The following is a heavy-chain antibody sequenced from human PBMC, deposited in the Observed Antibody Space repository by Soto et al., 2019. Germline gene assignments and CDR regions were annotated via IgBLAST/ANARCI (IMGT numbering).Heavy chain of an antibody. CDR1: GFSFSTYS. V-gene: IGHV3-21*03. J-gene: IGHJ5*02. D-gene: IGHD3-9*01. CDR3: AREIPSGNFAS. Sequence: EVQLVESGGGLVKPGGSLRLSCAASGFSFSTYSMNWVRQAPGKGLEWVSSIIGSSTYIFYADSVKGRCTISSDNAKNSLYLPMNCLTAEDAAVYYCAREIPSGNFASWGPGNGVNVSS. CDR2: IIGSSTYI.